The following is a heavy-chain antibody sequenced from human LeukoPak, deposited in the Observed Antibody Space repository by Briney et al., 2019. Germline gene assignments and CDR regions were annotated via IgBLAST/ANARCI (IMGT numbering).Heavy chain of an antibody. CDR2: ISSSSSYI. CDR1: GFTFSSYS. CDR3: ARDSNTYYTFYYGMDV. J-gene: IGHJ6*02. D-gene: IGHD1-26*01. Sequence: PGGSLRLSCAASGFTFSSYSMNWVRQAPGKGLEWVSSISSSSSYIYYADSVKGRFTISRDNAKNSLYLQMNSLRAEDTAVYYCARDSNTYYTFYYGMDVWDQGTTVTVSS. V-gene: IGHV3-21*01.